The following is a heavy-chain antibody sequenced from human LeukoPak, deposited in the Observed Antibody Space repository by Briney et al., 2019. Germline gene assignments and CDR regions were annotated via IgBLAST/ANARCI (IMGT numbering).Heavy chain of an antibody. CDR1: GFAFGSYA. CDR2: IKQDGSEK. J-gene: IGHJ4*02. D-gene: IGHD6-19*01. V-gene: IGHV3-7*01. CDR3: ARARSGWYGGY. Sequence: GTSLRLSCEASGFAFGSYAMHWVRQAPGKGLEWVANIKQDGSEKYYVDSVKGRFTISRDNAKNSLYLQMNSLRAEDTAVYYCARARSGWYGGYWGQGTLVTVSS.